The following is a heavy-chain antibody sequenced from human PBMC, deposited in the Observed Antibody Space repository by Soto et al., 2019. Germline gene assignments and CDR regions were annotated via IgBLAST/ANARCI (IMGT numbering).Heavy chain of an antibody. J-gene: IGHJ3*02. CDR3: ARDPIAAAGNDAFDI. V-gene: IGHV4-4*02. CDR2: IYHSGST. CDR1: SGSISSSNW. D-gene: IGHD6-13*01. Sequence: QVQLQESGPGLVKPSGTLSLTCAVSSGSISSSNWWSWVRQPPGKGLEWIGEIYHSGSTNYNPSLKRRVTISVDKSKNQFSLKLSSVTAADTAVYYCARDPIAAAGNDAFDIWGQGTMVTVSS.